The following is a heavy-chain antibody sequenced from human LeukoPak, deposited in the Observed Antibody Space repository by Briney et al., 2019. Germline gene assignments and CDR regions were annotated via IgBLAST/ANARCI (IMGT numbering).Heavy chain of an antibody. CDR2: MDPNSGNT. J-gene: IGHJ3*02. V-gene: IGHV1-8*01. D-gene: IGHD1-1*01. Sequence: ASVKVSCKASGYTFTSYDINWVRQATGQGLEWMGWMDPNSGNTGYAQKFQGRVTMTRNTSISTDYMELSSLRSEDTAVYYCAIEITSTTGTFGDAFDIWGQGTMVTVSS. CDR1: GYTFTSYD. CDR3: AIEITSTTGTFGDAFDI.